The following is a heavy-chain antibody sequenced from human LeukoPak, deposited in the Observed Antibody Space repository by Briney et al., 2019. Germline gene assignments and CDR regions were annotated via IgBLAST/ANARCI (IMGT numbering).Heavy chain of an antibody. V-gene: IGHV3-21*01. CDR2: ISSSSSYI. CDR1: GFTFSSYS. CDR3: ATAYYYDSSGWAGDAFDI. D-gene: IGHD3-22*01. Sequence: GGSLRLSCAASGFTFSSYSMNWVRQAPGKGLEWVSSISSSSSYIYYADSVKGRFTISRDNAKNSLYLQMNSLRAEDTAVYYCATAYYYDSSGWAGDAFDIWGQGTMVTVSS. J-gene: IGHJ3*02.